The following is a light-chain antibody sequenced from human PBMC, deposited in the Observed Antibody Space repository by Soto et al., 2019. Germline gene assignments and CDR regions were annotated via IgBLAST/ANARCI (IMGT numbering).Light chain of an antibody. V-gene: IGKV3-15*01. CDR2: DAS. Sequence: EIVLTQSPGTLSLSPGERATLSCRSSQSVASNYLGWYQQKPGQAPRVLIFDASIRATGIPARFSGSGSGTEFTPTISSLQSEDFAVYYCQQYNNWPLAVGQGTKVDIK. J-gene: IGKJ1*01. CDR1: QSVASN. CDR3: QQYNNWPLA.